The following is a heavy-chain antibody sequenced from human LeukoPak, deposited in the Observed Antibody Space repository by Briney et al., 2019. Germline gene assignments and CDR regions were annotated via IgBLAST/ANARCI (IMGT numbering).Heavy chain of an antibody. D-gene: IGHD6-13*01. CDR2: MNPNSGNT. Sequence: ASVKVSCKASGYTFTSYDINWVRQATGQGLEWMGWMNPNSGNTGYAQEFQGRVTMTRNTSISTAYMELSSLRSEDTAVYYCARDLVPGIAAACLDWGQGTLVTVSS. CDR1: GYTFTSYD. V-gene: IGHV1-8*01. J-gene: IGHJ1*01. CDR3: ARDLVPGIAAACLD.